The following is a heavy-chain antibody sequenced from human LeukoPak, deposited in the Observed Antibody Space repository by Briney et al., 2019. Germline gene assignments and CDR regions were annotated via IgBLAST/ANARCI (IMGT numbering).Heavy chain of an antibody. D-gene: IGHD2/OR15-2a*01. CDR3: ARKNDFDI. CDR1: GGSISSDH. V-gene: IGHV4-59*01. J-gene: IGHJ3*02. Sequence: PSETLSLTCTVSGGSISSDHWNWIRQPPGKGLEWIGCIYYSGRTYYNPSLKSRVSISVDMSKSQFSLRLTSVTAADTAVYYWARKNDFDIGGQGTLVTVSS. CDR2: IYYSGRT.